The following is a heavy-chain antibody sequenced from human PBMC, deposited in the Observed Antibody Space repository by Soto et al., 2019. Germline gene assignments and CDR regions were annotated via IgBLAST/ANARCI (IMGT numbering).Heavy chain of an antibody. CDR2: IYYTGST. Sequence: KLSETLSLTCTVSGGSISTYYWSWIRQPPGKGLEWIGYIYYTGSTNYNPSLKSRVTISVDTSKNQFSLKLSSVTAADTAVYYCARASGCSGDSCAFDPWGQGTLVTVSS. V-gene: IGHV4-59*01. CDR1: GGSISTYY. CDR3: ARASGCSGDSCAFDP. J-gene: IGHJ5*02. D-gene: IGHD2-15*01.